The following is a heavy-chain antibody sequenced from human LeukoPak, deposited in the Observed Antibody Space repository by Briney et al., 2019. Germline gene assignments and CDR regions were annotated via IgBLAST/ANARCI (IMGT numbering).Heavy chain of an antibody. J-gene: IGHJ6*03. CDR3: ARDHVYYYYYMDV. CDR2: ISSSSSTI. Sequence: GGSLRLSCAASGFTFSSYSMNWVRQAPGKGLKWVSYISSSSSTIYYADSVKGRFTISRDNAKNSLYLQMNSLRAEDTAVYYCARDHVYYYYYMDVWGKETTVTVSS. CDR1: GFTFSSYS. V-gene: IGHV3-48*01.